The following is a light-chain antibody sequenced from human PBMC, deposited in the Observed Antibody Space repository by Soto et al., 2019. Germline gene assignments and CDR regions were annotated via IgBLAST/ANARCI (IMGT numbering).Light chain of an antibody. CDR2: DAS. Sequence: EIVMTQSPATLSVSPGERATLSCRASQTITTELAWYQQKPGQPPRLLIYDASNRATGIPARFSGSGSGTDFTLTISSLEPEDFAVYYCQQRSNWPITFGQGTRLEIK. CDR3: QQRSNWPIT. CDR1: QTITTE. V-gene: IGKV3-11*01. J-gene: IGKJ5*01.